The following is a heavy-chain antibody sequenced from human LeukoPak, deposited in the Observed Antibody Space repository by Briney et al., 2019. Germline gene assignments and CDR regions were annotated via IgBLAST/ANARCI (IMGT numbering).Heavy chain of an antibody. D-gene: IGHD3-10*01. Sequence: GGSLRLSCADSGFTFSSYNMSWVRQAPGKGLEWVSSISTTSTYVYYADSVKGRFTISRDNAKKSVFLQLDSLRAEDTAIYYCARDRGFGELLYTRGPDYWGQGTLVSVSS. V-gene: IGHV3-21*01. CDR2: ISTTSTYV. CDR3: ARDRGFGELLYTRGPDY. CDR1: GFTFSSYN. J-gene: IGHJ4*02.